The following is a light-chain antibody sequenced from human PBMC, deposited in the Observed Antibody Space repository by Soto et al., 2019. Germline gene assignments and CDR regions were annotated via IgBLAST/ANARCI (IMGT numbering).Light chain of an antibody. V-gene: IGKV3-15*01. CDR3: QQYFDFPFT. J-gene: IGKJ4*01. CDR2: GAS. CDR1: QGVSRK. Sequence: DIGMTKSQATLSVAPGARVTSSCRASQGVSRKLAWYQHKPGQAPRLLIYGASTRATGIPSRFSGSGSGTEFTLTISCLEAEDVAFYWCQQYFDFPFTFGGGTKVDIK.